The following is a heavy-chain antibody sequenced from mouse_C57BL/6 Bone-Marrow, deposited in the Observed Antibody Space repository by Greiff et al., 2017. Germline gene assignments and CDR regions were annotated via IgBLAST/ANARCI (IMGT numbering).Heavy chain of an antibody. D-gene: IGHD2-10*02. Sequence: VQGVESGAELVRPGASVTLSCKASGYTFTDYEMHWVKQTPVHGLEWIGAIDPETGGTAYNQKFKGKAILTADKSSSTAYMELRSLTSEDSAVYYCTVWYAMDYWGQGTSVTVSA. CDR3: TVWYAMDY. J-gene: IGHJ4*01. V-gene: IGHV1-15*01. CDR1: GYTFTDYE. CDR2: IDPETGGT.